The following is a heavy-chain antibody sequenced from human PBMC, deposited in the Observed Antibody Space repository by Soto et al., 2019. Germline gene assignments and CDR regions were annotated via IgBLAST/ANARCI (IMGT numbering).Heavy chain of an antibody. CDR1: GFTFTSSA. CDR3: AMEYCSSTSCYRDY. V-gene: IGHV1-69*04. J-gene: IGHJ4*02. Sequence: SVKVSCKASGFTFTSSAVQWVRQAPGQGLEWMGRIIPILGIANYAQKFQGRVTITADKSTSTAYMELSSLRSEDTAVYYCAMEYCSSTSCYRDYWGQGTLVTVSS. D-gene: IGHD2-2*02. CDR2: IIPILGIA.